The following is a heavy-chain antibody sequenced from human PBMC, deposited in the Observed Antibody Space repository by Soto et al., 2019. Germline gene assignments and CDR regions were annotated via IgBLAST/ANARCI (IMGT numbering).Heavy chain of an antibody. CDR1: GSPLSSYA. CDR3: ASHAQWLRSPDFDY. Sequence: EVQLLESGGGLVQPGGSLRSPCAASGSPLSSYAISWVPPPPGKGLEWSSVISGSGGSTYYADSVKGRFTTSRDNSKNTLYLQMNSLRAEDTAVYYCASHAQWLRSPDFDYWGQGTLVTVSS. J-gene: IGHJ4*02. CDR2: ISGSGGST. D-gene: IGHD5-12*01. V-gene: IGHV3-23*01.